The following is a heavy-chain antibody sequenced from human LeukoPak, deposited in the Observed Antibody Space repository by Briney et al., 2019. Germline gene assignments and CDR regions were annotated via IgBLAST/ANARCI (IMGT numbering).Heavy chain of an antibody. J-gene: IGHJ4*02. CDR1: GYTLISYA. CDR3: ARGQLYCTNGVCYRYHFDY. D-gene: IGHD2-8*01. V-gene: IGHV7-4-1*02. Sequence: ASVKVSCKASGYTLISYAMNWVRQAPGQGLEWMGWINTDTGNPTYAQGFAGRFVFSLDTSVSTAYLQISSLMAEDTAVYYCARGQLYCTNGVCYRYHFDYWGQGTLVTVSS. CDR2: INTDTGNP.